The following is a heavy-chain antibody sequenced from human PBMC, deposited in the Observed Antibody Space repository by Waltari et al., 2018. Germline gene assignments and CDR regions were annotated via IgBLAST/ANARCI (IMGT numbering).Heavy chain of an antibody. CDR2: INHSGST. CDR3: ASLLPRSAAGTYYYYYYGMDV. D-gene: IGHD6-13*01. Sequence: QVQLQQWGAGLLKPSETLSLTCAVYGGSFSGSYCSWICHPPGEGLEWIGEINHSGSTNYNPSLKSRVTISVDTSKNQFSLKLSSVTAADTAVYYCASLLPRSAAGTYYYYYYGMDVWGQGTTVTVSS. V-gene: IGHV4-34*01. CDR1: GGSFSGSY. J-gene: IGHJ6*02.